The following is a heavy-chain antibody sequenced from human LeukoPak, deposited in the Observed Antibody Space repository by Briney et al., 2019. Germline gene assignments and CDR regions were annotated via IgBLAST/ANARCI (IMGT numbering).Heavy chain of an antibody. D-gene: IGHD3-22*01. V-gene: IGHV1-8*01. Sequence: ASVKVSCKTSGYTFTSYDINWVRQATGQGLEWLGWMSPNNGDAGYAQKFQGRVTMTRDTSTNTAYMELSALTSEDTAVYYCAKDPSYYYDSSGWDWGQGTLVTVSS. J-gene: IGHJ4*02. CDR3: AKDPSYYYDSSGWD. CDR2: MSPNNGDA. CDR1: GYTFTSYD.